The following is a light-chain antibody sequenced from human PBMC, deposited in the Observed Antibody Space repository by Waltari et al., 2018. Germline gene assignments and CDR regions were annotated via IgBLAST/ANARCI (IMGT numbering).Light chain of an antibody. V-gene: IGKV3-15*01. CDR3: LQYNDWPPLFT. CDR1: QKISNN. J-gene: IGKJ3*01. CDR2: GPT. Sequence: EIEMTQSPAIMSVSPGERVTPSCRASQKISNNFPWYQQKPGQAPRLLSYGPTTRASGIPGRFRGSGSGTESTLTIDGLQSEDFAVYYCLQYNDWPPLFTFGPGTKVEIK.